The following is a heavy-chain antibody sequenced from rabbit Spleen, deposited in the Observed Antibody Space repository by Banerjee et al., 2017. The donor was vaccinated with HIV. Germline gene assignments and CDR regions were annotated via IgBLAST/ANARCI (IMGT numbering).Heavy chain of an antibody. CDR2: INIVTGKS. J-gene: IGHJ4*01. Sequence: QQLEESGGGLVKPGASLTLTCKASGFSFSSGHDMCWVRQAPGKGLEWIGCINIVTGKSVYASWAKGRFIASRTSSTTVFLQMTSLTAADTATYFCARDLVTVIGWNFNLWGPGTLVTVS. CDR3: ARDLVTVIGWNFNL. V-gene: IGHV1S40*01. CDR1: GFSFSSGHD. D-gene: IGHD5-1*01.